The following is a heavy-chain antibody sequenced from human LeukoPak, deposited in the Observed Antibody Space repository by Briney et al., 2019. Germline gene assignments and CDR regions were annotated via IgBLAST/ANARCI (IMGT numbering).Heavy chain of an antibody. J-gene: IGHJ4*02. D-gene: IGHD3-9*01. CDR2: INPSGGST. CDR1: GYTFTSYY. Sequence: ASVKVSCKASGYTFTSYYMHWVRQAPGQGLEWMGIINPSGGSTSYAQKFQGRVTMTEDTSTDTAYMELSSLRSEDTAVYYCATGRYFDPPGYWGQGTLVTVSS. V-gene: IGHV1-46*01. CDR3: ATGRYFDPPGY.